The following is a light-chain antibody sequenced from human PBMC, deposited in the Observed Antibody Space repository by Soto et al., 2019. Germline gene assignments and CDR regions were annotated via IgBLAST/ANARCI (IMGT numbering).Light chain of an antibody. CDR1: QSVSSSY. Sequence: EIVLTQSPGTLSLSPGERATLSCRASQSVSSSYLAGYQQKPGQAPRLLIYGASSRATGIPDRFSGSGSGTDVAPTISRLEPEDFAVYYCQQSQTFGQGTKVGIK. CDR2: GAS. J-gene: IGKJ1*01. CDR3: QQSQT. V-gene: IGKV3-20*01.